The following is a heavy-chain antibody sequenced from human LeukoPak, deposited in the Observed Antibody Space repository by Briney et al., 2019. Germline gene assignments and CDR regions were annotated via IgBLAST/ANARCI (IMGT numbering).Heavy chain of an antibody. D-gene: IGHD5-18*01. V-gene: IGHV3-23*01. CDR3: AKGIQVWPRGIDY. CDR2: ISGSGGST. J-gene: IGHJ4*02. CDR1: GFTFSSYG. Sequence: GGSLRLSCAASGFTFSSYGMSWVRQAPGKGLEWVSAISGSGGSTYYADSVKGRFTISRDNPKNTLYLQMNSLRAEDTAVYYCAKGIQVWPRGIDYWGQGTLVTVSS.